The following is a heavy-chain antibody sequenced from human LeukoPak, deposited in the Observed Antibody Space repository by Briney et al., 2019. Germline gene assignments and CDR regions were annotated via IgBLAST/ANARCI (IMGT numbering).Heavy chain of an antibody. CDR1: GFTFSSYA. CDR2: ISSNGGST. CDR3: ARAPGYSYGYYPDY. D-gene: IGHD5-18*01. Sequence: GRSLRLSCAASGFTFSSYAMHWVRQAPGKGLEYVSAISSNGGSTYYANSVKGRLTISRDNSKNTLYLQMGSLRAEDMAVYYCARAPGYSYGYYPDYWGQGTLVTVSS. V-gene: IGHV3-64*01. J-gene: IGHJ4*02.